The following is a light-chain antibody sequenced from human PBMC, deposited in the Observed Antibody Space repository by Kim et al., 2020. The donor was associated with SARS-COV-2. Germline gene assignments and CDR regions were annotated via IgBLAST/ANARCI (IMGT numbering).Light chain of an antibody. CDR3: QQYGTSPPWT. Sequence: SPGERATLSCRASQSIDTSLAWYQHRPGQAPRLLVYDASIRATGVPDRFSGSGSGTDFTLTISSLEPEDFAVYYCQQYGTSPPWTFGQGTKVDIK. CDR2: DAS. V-gene: IGKV3-20*01. CDR1: QSIDTS. J-gene: IGKJ1*01.